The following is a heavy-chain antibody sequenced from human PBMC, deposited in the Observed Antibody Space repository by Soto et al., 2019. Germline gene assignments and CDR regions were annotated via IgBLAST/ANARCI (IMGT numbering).Heavy chain of an antibody. Sequence: SETLSLTCAVYGGSFSGYYWSRIRQPPGKGLEWIGEINHSGSTNYNPSLKSRVTISVDTSNNQFSLKLRSVTAADTAVYYCARHDGFSSGWSIDYWGHGTLVTVSS. CDR2: INHSGST. V-gene: IGHV4-34*01. D-gene: IGHD6-19*01. CDR3: ARHDGFSSGWSIDY. CDR1: GGSFSGYY. J-gene: IGHJ4*01.